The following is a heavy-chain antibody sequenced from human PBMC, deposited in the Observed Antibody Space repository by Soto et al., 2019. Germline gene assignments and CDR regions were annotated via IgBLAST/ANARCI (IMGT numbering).Heavy chain of an antibody. D-gene: IGHD3-22*01. CDR3: ARRKYYYDSSGYYINYYYYGMDV. Sequence: SETLSLTCAVYGGSFSGDYWSWILQPPGKGLGWMGEINHSGSTNYNPSLKSRVTISVDTSKNQFSLKLSSVTAADTAVYYCARRKYYYDSSGYYINYYYYGMDVWGQGTTVTVSS. V-gene: IGHV4-34*01. J-gene: IGHJ6*02. CDR2: INHSGST. CDR1: GGSFSGDY.